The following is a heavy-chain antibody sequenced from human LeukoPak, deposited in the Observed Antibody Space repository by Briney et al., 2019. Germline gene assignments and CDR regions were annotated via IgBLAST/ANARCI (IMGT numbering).Heavy chain of an antibody. D-gene: IGHD3-3*01. J-gene: IGHJ4*02. CDR2: ICSGGST. V-gene: IGHV3-53*01. CDR3: AKRSLTIFGVVYLDY. Sequence: PGGSLRLSCAASGFTVSGSYMSWVRQAPGKGLEWVSVICSGGSTYYADSVKGRFTISRRNSKNTLYLQMNSLRAEDTAVYYCAKRSLTIFGVVYLDYWGQGTLVTVSS. CDR1: GFTVSGSY.